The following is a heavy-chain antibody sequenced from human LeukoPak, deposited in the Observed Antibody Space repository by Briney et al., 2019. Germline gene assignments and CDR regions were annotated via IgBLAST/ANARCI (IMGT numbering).Heavy chain of an antibody. V-gene: IGHV4-59*01. CDR2: IHFSGST. CDR3: ARDLGGIYFDY. J-gene: IGHJ4*02. CDR1: DASISGYY. Sequence: SETLSLTCTVSDASISGYYWSWIRQPPGKGLVWIGSIHFSGSTNYNPSLRSRVTISVDTSKNQLSLKLSSVTAADTAVYYCARDLGGIYFDYWGQGTLVTVPS. D-gene: IGHD1-26*01.